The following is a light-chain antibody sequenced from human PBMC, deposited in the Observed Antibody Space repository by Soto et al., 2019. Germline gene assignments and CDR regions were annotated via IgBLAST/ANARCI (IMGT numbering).Light chain of an antibody. V-gene: IGLV2-8*01. CDR2: EVD. CDR1: SSDVGVYTY. Sequence: QSVLTQPPSASGSPGQSVTISCTGTSSDVGVYTYVSWYQQHPGRAPKLMIYEVDQRPSDIPNRFSGSKSGSTAFLTVSGLQAEDEADYYCCSYAGTNNYVFGTGTNGTVL. CDR3: CSYAGTNNYV. J-gene: IGLJ1*01.